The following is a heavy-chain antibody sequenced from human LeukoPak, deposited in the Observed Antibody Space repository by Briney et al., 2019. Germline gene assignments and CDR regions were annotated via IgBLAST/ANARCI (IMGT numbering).Heavy chain of an antibody. CDR1: GGSISSYY. V-gene: IGHV4-59*08. J-gene: IGHJ4*02. CDR2: IYYSGST. D-gene: IGHD3-10*01. Sequence: SETLSLTCTVSGGSISSYYWSWIRQSPGKGLDWIGYIYYSGSTYYNPSLKSRVTISVDTSKNQFSLKLSSVTAADTAVYYCARHRGSGSFNFDYWGQGTLVTVSS. CDR3: ARHRGSGSFNFDY.